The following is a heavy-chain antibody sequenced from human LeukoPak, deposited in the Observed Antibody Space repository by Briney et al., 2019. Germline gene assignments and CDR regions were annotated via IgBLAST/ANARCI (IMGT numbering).Heavy chain of an antibody. J-gene: IGHJ6*04. CDR1: GFTFSSYE. CDR2: ISSSGSTI. Sequence: GGSLRLSCAASGFTFSSYEMNWDRQATGKGLKWVSYISSSGSTIYYADSVKGRFTISRDNAKNSLYLQMNSLRAEDTAVYYCAELGITMIGGVWGKGTTVTISS. CDR3: AELGITMIGGV. V-gene: IGHV3-48*03. D-gene: IGHD3-10*02.